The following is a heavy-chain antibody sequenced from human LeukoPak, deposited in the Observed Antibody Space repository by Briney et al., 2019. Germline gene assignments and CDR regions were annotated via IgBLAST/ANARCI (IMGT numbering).Heavy chain of an antibody. V-gene: IGHV1-69*13. CDR3: ARDRWSRYYDFWSGSNDNWFDP. Sequence: GASVKVSCKASGYTFTSYYMHWVRQAPGQGLEWMGGIIPIFGTANYAQKFQGRVTITADESTSTAYMELSSLRSEDTAVYYCARDRWSRYYDFWSGSNDNWFDPWGQGTLVTVSS. J-gene: IGHJ5*02. CDR1: GYTFTSYY. CDR2: IIPIFGTA. D-gene: IGHD3-3*01.